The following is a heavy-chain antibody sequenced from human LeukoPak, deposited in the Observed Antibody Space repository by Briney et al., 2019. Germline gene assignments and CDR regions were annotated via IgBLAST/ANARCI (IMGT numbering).Heavy chain of an antibody. D-gene: IGHD3-22*01. CDR3: ARGGYYSAWAEDY. CDR1: GFTFSNYW. J-gene: IGHJ4*02. V-gene: IGHV3-7*01. Sequence: PGGSLRLSCAASGFTFSNYWMGWVRQAPGRGLEGVANINEDGSEKYYVDSVKGRFTISRDNGKNSLYLQINSLRAEDTAVFYCARGGYYSAWAEDYWGQGTLVTVSS. CDR2: INEDGSEK.